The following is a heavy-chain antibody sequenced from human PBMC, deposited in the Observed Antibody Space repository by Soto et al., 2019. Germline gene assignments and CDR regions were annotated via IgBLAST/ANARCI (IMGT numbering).Heavy chain of an antibody. Sequence: QVQLVESGGGVVQPGRSLRLSCAASGFTFSRYAIHWVRQAPGKGLEWVAVVSYDGSDKFYADSVKGRSTISRDNSENTLYLQMNSLKPEDTAVYYCARDFGDYESYYYGMDVWGQGTTVTVSS. D-gene: IGHD4-17*01. J-gene: IGHJ6*02. CDR3: ARDFGDYESYYYGMDV. V-gene: IGHV3-30*01. CDR1: GFTFSRYA. CDR2: VSYDGSDK.